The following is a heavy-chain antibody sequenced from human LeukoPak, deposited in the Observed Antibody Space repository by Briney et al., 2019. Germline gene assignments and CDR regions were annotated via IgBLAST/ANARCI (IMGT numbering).Heavy chain of an antibody. V-gene: IGHV3-74*01. CDR3: ARAPSEIGGYYPEYFRH. D-gene: IGHD3-22*01. CDR1: GFTFSSYW. Sequence: GGSLRLSCAASGFTFSSYWMHWVRQAPGKGLVWVSRIKSDGSTNYADSVKGRYTISRDNAKNTVSLQMNSLRAEDTGVYYCARAPSEIGGYYPEYFRHWGQGTLVTVSS. J-gene: IGHJ1*01. CDR2: IKSDGST.